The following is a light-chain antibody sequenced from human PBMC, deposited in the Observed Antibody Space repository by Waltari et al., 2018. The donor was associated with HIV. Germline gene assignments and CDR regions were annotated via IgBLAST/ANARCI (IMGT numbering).Light chain of an antibody. CDR1: QSVVDSSTNKNF. Sequence: DIVLTQSPDSLAVSLGERATINCKSRQSVVDSSTNKNFLTWYQQKPGQAPTLLIYWASTRESGVPDRFSGAGSGTDVTLTISNLQPEDVAVYYCQQYYTTPFTFGPGTKVEI. CDR2: WAS. V-gene: IGKV4-1*01. J-gene: IGKJ3*01. CDR3: QQYYTTPFT.